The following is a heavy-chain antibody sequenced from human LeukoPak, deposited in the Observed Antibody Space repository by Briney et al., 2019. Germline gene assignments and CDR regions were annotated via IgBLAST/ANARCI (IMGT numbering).Heavy chain of an antibody. CDR3: ARDKITVTNPSALDY. CDR2: INPSGGST. D-gene: IGHD4-17*01. J-gene: IGHJ4*02. Sequence: ASVKVSCKASGYTFTSYYMHWVRQAPGQGLEWMGIINPSGGSTSYAQKFQGRVTMTRDMSTSTVYMELSSLRSEDTAVYYCARDKITVTNPSALDYWGQGTLVTVSS. CDR1: GYTFTSYY. V-gene: IGHV1-46*01.